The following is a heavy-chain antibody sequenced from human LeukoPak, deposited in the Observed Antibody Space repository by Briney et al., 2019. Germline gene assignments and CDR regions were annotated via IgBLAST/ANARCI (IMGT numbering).Heavy chain of an antibody. D-gene: IGHD1-26*01. CDR1: GYTFTSYG. CDR2: ISAYNGNT. V-gene: IGHV1-18*01. Sequence: ASVKVSCKASGYTFTSYGISWVRQAPGQGLEWMGWISAYNGNTNYAQKLQGRVTMTTDTSTSTAYMGLRSLRSDNTAVYYCAREETSGSYGARGYWGQGTLVTVSS. CDR3: AREETSGSYGARGY. J-gene: IGHJ4*02.